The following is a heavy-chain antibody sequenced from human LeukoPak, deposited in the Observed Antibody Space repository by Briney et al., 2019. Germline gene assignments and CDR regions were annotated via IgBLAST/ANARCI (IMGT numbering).Heavy chain of an antibody. Sequence: ASVKVSCKASGYTFTDYYLQWVRQAPGQGLEWMGWINPNSGGTNSAQKFQGRVTMTRDTSVSTAYMELSRLRSDDTAVYYCARGPDYGDYRLVDPWGQGTLVTVSS. CDR2: INPNSGGT. CDR1: GYTFTDYY. V-gene: IGHV1-2*02. D-gene: IGHD4-17*01. CDR3: ARGPDYGDYRLVDP. J-gene: IGHJ5*02.